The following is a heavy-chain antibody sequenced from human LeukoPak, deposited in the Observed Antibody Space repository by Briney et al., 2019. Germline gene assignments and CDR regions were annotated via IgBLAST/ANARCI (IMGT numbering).Heavy chain of an antibody. J-gene: IGHJ6*03. CDR1: GGSISSYY. CDR3: ARTPGSAYYPYYYMDV. V-gene: IGHV4-4*07. D-gene: IGHD6-19*01. Sequence: PSETLSLTCTVSGGSISSYYWSWIRQPAGKGLEWIGRIYTSGSTNYNPSLKSRVTISVDTSKNQFSLNLNSVTAADTAEYFCARTPGSAYYPYYYMDVWGKGTTVTVSS. CDR2: IYTSGST.